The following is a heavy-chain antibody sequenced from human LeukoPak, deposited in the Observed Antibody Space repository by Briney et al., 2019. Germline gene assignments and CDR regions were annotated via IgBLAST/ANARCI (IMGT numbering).Heavy chain of an antibody. CDR1: GFKFSDSY. CDR3: ATKKDDYFDY. V-gene: IGHV3-11*03. CDR2: ISGNGIHT. Sequence: GGSLRLSCAASGFKFSDSYLSWIRQAPGKGLEWVPYISGNGIHTAYADSVKGRFAISRDNAKDSQYLQMNSLRAEDTAVYYCATKKDDYFDYWGQGTLVTVSS. J-gene: IGHJ4*02.